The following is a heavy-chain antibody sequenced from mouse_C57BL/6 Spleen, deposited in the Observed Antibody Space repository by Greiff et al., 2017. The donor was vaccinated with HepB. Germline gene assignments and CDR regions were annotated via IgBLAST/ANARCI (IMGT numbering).Heavy chain of an antibody. Sequence: EVQLVESGGGLVKPGGSLKLSCAASGFTFSSYTMSWVRQTPEKRLEWVATISGGGGNTYYPDSVKGRFTISRDNAKNTLYLQMSSLRSEDTALYYCARPITTVVATDWYFDVWGTGTTVTVSS. CDR1: GFTFSSYT. J-gene: IGHJ1*03. V-gene: IGHV5-9*01. D-gene: IGHD1-1*01. CDR3: ARPITTVVATDWYFDV. CDR2: ISGGGGNT.